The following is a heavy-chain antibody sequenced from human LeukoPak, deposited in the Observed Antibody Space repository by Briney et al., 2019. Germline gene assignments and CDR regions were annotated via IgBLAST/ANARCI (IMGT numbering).Heavy chain of an antibody. J-gene: IGHJ4*02. D-gene: IGHD3-16*01. V-gene: IGHV3-21*01. CDR1: GFTFSSYS. CDR2: ISSSSTYI. CDR3: ARGGDAMGNGASFLDN. Sequence: GGSLRLSCAASGFTFSSYSMNWVRQAPGKGLEWVSSISSSSTYIYYADSVKGRFTISRDNAKNSLYLQMNSLRAEDTAVYYCARGGDAMGNGASFLDNWGQGTLVTVSS.